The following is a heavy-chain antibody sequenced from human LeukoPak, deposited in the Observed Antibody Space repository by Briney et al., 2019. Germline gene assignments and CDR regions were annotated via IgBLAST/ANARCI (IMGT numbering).Heavy chain of an antibody. CDR3: ARGLHSNDAFDI. CDR2: IYYSGST. Sequence: SETLSLTCTVSGGSISSYYWSWIRQPPGKGLEWIGYIYYSGSTNYNPSLKSRVTISVDTSKNQFSLKLSSVTAADTAVYYCARGLHSNDAFDIWGQGTMVTVSS. V-gene: IGHV4-59*01. CDR1: GGSISSYY. D-gene: IGHD2/OR15-2a*01. J-gene: IGHJ3*02.